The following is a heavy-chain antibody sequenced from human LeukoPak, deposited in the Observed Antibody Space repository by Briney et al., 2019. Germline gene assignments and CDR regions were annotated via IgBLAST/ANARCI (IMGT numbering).Heavy chain of an antibody. CDR2: INQDGSTK. D-gene: IGHD6-6*01. J-gene: IGHJ4*02. V-gene: IGHV3-7*01. Sequence: PGGSLRLSCAASGFTFNSHWMSWVRQAPGKGLEWVAHINQDGSTKYYVDSVKGRFTISRDNAKNSLYLQMNSLRAEDTAVYYCAREGIGSSAAGFDYWGQGTLVTVSS. CDR1: GFTFNSHW. CDR3: AREGIGSSAAGFDY.